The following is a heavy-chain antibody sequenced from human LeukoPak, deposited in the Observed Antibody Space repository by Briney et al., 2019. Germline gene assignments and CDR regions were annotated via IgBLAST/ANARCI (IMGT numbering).Heavy chain of an antibody. Sequence: PSETLSLTCTVSGYSISSGYYWGWIRQPPGKGLGWIGSIYHSGSTYYNPSLKSRVTISVDTSKNQFSLKLSSVTAADTAVYYCASPRDSSGYYHDAFDIWGQGTMVTVSS. CDR2: IYHSGST. V-gene: IGHV4-38-2*02. CDR3: ASPRDSSGYYHDAFDI. D-gene: IGHD3-22*01. CDR1: GYSISSGYY. J-gene: IGHJ3*02.